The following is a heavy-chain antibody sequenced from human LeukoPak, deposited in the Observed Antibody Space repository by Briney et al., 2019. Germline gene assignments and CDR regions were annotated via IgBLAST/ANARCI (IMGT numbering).Heavy chain of an antibody. CDR3: ARGQYSSSWYDY. V-gene: IGHV4-59*01. CDR2: IYYSGST. J-gene: IGHJ4*02. CDR1: GGSISSYY. Sequence: SETLSLTCTVPGGSISSYYWSWIRQPPGKGLEWIGYIYYSGSTNYNPSLKSRVTISVDTSKNQFSLKLSSVTAADTAVYYCARGQYSSSWYDYWGQGTLVTVSS. D-gene: IGHD6-13*01.